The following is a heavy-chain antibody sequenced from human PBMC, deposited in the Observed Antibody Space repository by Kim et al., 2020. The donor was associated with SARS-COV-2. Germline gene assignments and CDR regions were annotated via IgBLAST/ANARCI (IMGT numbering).Heavy chain of an antibody. Sequence: LKSRVTISVDTSKNQFSLKLSSVTAADTAIYYCARRSIYSSGWYPDAFDIWGQGTMVTVSS. CDR3: ARRSIYSSGWYPDAFDI. V-gene: IGHV4-34*01. J-gene: IGHJ3*02. D-gene: IGHD6-19*01.